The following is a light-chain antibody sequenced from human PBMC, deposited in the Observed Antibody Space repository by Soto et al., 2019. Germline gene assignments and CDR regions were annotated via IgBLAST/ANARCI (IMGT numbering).Light chain of an antibody. CDR2: GAS. CDR1: QSVSSN. Sequence: EIVMTQSPATLSVSPGERATLSCRASQSVSSNLAWYQQKPGQVPRLLIYGASTRATGIPARFSGSGSATEFTLTISSLQSEDFAVYYCQQYNNWTFTFGPGTKVDIK. CDR3: QQYNNWTFT. V-gene: IGKV3D-15*01. J-gene: IGKJ3*01.